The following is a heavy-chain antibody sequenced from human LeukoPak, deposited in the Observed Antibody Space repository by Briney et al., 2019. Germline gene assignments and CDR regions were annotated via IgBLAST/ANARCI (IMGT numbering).Heavy chain of an antibody. CDR2: IWYDGSNK. Sequence: GGSLRLSCAASGFTFSSYGMHWVRQAPGKGLEWVAVIWYDGSNKYYADSVKGRFTISRDNSKNTLYLQMNSLRAEDTAVYYCARARDGYRTDYFDYWGQGTLVTVSS. V-gene: IGHV3-33*01. CDR3: ARARDGYRTDYFDY. CDR1: GFTFSSYG. J-gene: IGHJ4*02. D-gene: IGHD5-24*01.